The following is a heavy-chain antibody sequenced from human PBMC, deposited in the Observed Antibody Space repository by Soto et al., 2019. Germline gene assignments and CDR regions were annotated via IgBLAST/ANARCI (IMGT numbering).Heavy chain of an antibody. CDR1: GYTFTSYA. V-gene: IGHV1-3*01. Sequence: ASVKVSCKASGYTFTSYAMHWVRQAPGQRLEWMGWINAGNGNTKYSQKFQGRVTITRDTSASTAYMELSSLRSEDTAVYYCVRDQRGDYGDPTRVKAFDIWGQGTMVTVSS. D-gene: IGHD4-17*01. CDR2: INAGNGNT. J-gene: IGHJ3*02. CDR3: VRDQRGDYGDPTRVKAFDI.